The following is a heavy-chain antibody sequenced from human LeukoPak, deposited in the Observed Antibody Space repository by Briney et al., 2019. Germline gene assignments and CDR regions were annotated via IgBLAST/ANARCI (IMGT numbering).Heavy chain of an antibody. CDR2: IWYDGSNK. D-gene: IGHD5-24*01. CDR1: GFTFSSYS. Sequence: QPGGSLRLSCAASGFTFSSYSMHWVRQAPGKGLEWVAVIWYDGSNKYYADSVKGRFTISRDNPKNTLYLQMNSLRAEDTAIYYCTRVGYIDEGIDYWGQGTLVTVSS. CDR3: TRVGYIDEGIDY. V-gene: IGHV3-33*01. J-gene: IGHJ4*02.